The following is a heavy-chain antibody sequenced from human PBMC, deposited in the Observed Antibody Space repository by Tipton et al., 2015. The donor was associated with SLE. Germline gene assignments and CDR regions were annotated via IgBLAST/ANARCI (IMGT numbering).Heavy chain of an antibody. CDR3: AKDLVTMTVVVIPRLDY. CDR1: GFTFSSYA. J-gene: IGHJ4*02. V-gene: IGHV3-23*01. Sequence: SLRLSCAASGFTFSSYAIGWVRQVPGKGREWVSTISGSGGRTDYADSVKGRFTISRDNSKNMLSLQMNSLRAEDSAVYYCAKDLVTMTVVVIPRLDYWGQGTLVTVSS. D-gene: IGHD3-22*01. CDR2: ISGSGGRT.